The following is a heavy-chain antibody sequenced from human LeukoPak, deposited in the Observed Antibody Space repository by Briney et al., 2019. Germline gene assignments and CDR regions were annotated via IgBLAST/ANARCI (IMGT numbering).Heavy chain of an antibody. D-gene: IGHD3-10*01. CDR3: ARHSIRGVTRWFDP. J-gene: IGHJ5*02. CDR1: SDSISSSSYY. CDR2: INHSAKT. V-gene: IGHV4-39*01. Sequence: PSETLSLTCTVSSDSISSSSYYWGWIRQPPGKGLEGIVIINHSAKTYYKLYIKIPITISVNTSNIPFSLKLRSVTAADMSVYFCARHSIRGVTRWFDPWGQGTQVTVSS.